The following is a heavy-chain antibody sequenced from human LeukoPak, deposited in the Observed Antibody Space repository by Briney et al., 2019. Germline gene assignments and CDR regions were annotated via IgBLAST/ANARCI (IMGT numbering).Heavy chain of an antibody. CDR2: MDGSGGYI. Sequence: GGSLRLSCAASGFTFTPVAMIWVRQSPGKGLEWVSAMDGSGGYIYYADSVKGRFTISRDNSKNTLYMQMSSLRAEDTAIYYCAKALSSEWLTPENWGQGTLVTVSS. D-gene: IGHD6-19*01. CDR1: GFTFTPVA. J-gene: IGHJ4*02. V-gene: IGHV3-23*01. CDR3: AKALSSEWLTPEN.